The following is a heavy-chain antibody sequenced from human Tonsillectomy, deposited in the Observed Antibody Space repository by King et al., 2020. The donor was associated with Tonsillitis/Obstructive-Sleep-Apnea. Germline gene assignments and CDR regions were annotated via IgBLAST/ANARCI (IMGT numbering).Heavy chain of an antibody. J-gene: IGHJ6*03. CDR2: ISVRGHMT. D-gene: IGHD2-2*01. CDR1: GFTFNSYA. CDR3: AKDLRCSSISCYSDYYYYMDV. Sequence: VQLVESGGGLVQPGGSLRLSCAASGFTFNSYAMIWVRQAPGKGLEWVSSISVRGHMTYYADSVKGRFTISRDNSKNTVSLQMNSLRAEDTAVYYCAKDLRCSSISCYSDYYYYMDVWGKGTTVTVSS. V-gene: IGHV3-23*04.